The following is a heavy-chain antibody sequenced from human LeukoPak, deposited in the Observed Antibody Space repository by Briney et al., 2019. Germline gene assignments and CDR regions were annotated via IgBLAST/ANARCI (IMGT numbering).Heavy chain of an antibody. CDR1: GSISSYY. CDR3: ARQKCTSTSCLTKNAFDV. Sequence: SETLSLACTVSGSISSYYWSWIRRPPGKGLEWIGYIYTSGSTNYNPSLKSRVTISVDTSKNQFSLDLSSVTAADTAVYYCARQKCTSTSCLTKNAFDVWGQGTMVTVSS. V-gene: IGHV4-4*09. CDR2: IYTSGST. D-gene: IGHD2-2*01. J-gene: IGHJ3*01.